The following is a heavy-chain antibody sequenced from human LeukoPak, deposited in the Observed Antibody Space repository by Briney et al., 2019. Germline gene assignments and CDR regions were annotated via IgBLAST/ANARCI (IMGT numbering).Heavy chain of an antibody. CDR1: GFSFSSFS. CDR2: ISGGSSYT. CDR3: ARDLGYSSGPNY. D-gene: IGHD6-19*01. J-gene: IGHJ4*02. V-gene: IGHV3-21*01. Sequence: GGSLRLSCAASGFSFSSFSMNWVRQAPGKGLEWVSYISGGSSYTYYVDSVKGRFTISRDNAKDSLYLQMNSLRAEDTAVYYCARDLGYSSGPNYWGQGTRVTVSS.